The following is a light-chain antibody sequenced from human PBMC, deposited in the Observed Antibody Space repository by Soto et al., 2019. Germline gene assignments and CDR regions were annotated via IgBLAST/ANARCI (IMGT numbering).Light chain of an antibody. CDR3: SSHTTSLTWV. V-gene: IGLV2-14*01. CDR2: EVS. Sequence: QSALTQAASASGSPGQSITISCTGTSSDIGAYNHVSWYQQHPGKAPTVLIYEVSDRPSGISNRFSGSKSCNTASLTISGLQAEYEAYYYCSSHTTSLTWVFGGGTKLTVL. J-gene: IGLJ3*02. CDR1: SSDIGAYNH.